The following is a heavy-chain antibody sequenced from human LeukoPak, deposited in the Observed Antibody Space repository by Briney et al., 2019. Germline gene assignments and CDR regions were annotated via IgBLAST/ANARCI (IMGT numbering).Heavy chain of an antibody. CDR1: GFTFSSYA. CDR2: ISSNGGST. V-gene: IGHV3-64*01. Sequence: GGSLRLSCAASGFTFSSYAMHWVRQAPGKGLEYVSAISSNGGSTYYANSVKGRFTISRDNSKNTLYLQMGSPRAEDMAVYYCARVAVAGTAILNWFDPWGQGTLVTVSS. CDR3: ARVAVAGTAILNWFDP. J-gene: IGHJ5*02. D-gene: IGHD6-19*01.